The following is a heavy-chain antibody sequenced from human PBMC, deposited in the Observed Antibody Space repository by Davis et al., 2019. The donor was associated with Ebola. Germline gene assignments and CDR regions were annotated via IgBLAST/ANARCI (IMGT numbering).Heavy chain of an antibody. J-gene: IGHJ6*02. CDR3: ARDGRNFGDDFWSGYHPHYYYYGMDV. CDR2: INSDGSST. Sequence: HTGGSLRLSCAASGFTFSSYWMHWVRQAPGKGLVWVSRINSDGSSTSYADSVKGRFTISRDNSKNTLYLQMNSLRDEDTAVYYCARDGRNFGDDFWSGYHPHYYYYGMDVWGQGTTVTVSS. D-gene: IGHD3-3*01. CDR1: GFTFSSYW. V-gene: IGHV3-74*01.